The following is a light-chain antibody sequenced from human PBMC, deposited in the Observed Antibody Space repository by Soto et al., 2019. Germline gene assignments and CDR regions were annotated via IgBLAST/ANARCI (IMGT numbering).Light chain of an antibody. CDR1: QSVSSSY. Sequence: EIVLTQSPATLSLSPGERATLSCRASQSVSSSYLTWYQQRPRQAARLLIYGASSRATGIPDRFSGSGSGTEFTLPTSSMEPDDFFAYYCQQYDSAALLTFGGGTKVEIK. J-gene: IGKJ4*01. CDR3: QQYDSAALLT. V-gene: IGKV3-20*01. CDR2: GAS.